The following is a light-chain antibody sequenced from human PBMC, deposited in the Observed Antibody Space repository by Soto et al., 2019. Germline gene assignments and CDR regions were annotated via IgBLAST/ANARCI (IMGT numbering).Light chain of an antibody. CDR2: DVS. J-gene: IGKJ1*01. CDR3: QQYDTYWT. CDR1: QSISKW. Sequence: DIQMTQSPSTLSASVGDRVTITCRASQSISKWLAWYQQKPGKAPKLLIYDVSSLQSGVPSRFSGSGSGTEFTLTITSLQPDDSASYYCQQYDTYWTFGQGTKVDIK. V-gene: IGKV1-5*01.